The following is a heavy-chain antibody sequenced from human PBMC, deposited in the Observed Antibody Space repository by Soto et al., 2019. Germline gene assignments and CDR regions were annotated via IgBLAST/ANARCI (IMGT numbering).Heavy chain of an antibody. Sequence: GGSLRLSCAASGFTFSSYAMHWVRQAPGKGLEWVAVISYGGSNKYYADSVKGRFTISRDNSKNTLYLQMNSLRAEDTAVYYCARDQGYCTNGVCYYYYYYGMDVWGQGTTVTVSS. CDR3: ARDQGYCTNGVCYYYYYYGMDV. D-gene: IGHD2-8*01. CDR2: ISYGGSNK. V-gene: IGHV3-30-3*01. J-gene: IGHJ6*02. CDR1: GFTFSSYA.